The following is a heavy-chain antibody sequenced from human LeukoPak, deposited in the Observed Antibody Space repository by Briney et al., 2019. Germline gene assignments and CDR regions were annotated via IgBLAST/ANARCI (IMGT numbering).Heavy chain of an antibody. CDR3: AKCMSGSGVCLNFDS. J-gene: IGHJ4*02. D-gene: IGHD2-21*02. Sequence: SLTPSSEPDAFTPITYAISWVRPLQESGLRWDSCISSTDSGTYYTDSVKGRFSISRDNSKNTVYLQIDSLRAEETAVYYCAKCMSGSGVCLNFDSWGQGILVTVSS. CDR2: ISSTDSGT. CDR1: AFTPITYA. V-gene: IGHV3-23*01.